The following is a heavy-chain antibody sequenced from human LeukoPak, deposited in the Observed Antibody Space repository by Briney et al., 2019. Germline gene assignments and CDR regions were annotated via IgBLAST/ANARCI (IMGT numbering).Heavy chain of an antibody. J-gene: IGHJ6*04. Sequence: SETLSLTCTVSGGSISSGSYYCSWIRQPAGKGLEWIGHFYRSGSTNYNPSLKSRVTVSVGTSKNQFSLKLTSLTAAETAVYYCAMGPPDAPGVLDVWGKGTTVTISS. D-gene: IGHD7-27*01. V-gene: IGHV4-61*09. CDR2: FYRSGST. CDR1: GGSISSGSYY. CDR3: AMGPPDAPGVLDV.